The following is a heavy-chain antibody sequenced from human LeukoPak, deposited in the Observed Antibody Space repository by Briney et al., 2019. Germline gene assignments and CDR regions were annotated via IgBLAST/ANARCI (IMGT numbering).Heavy chain of an antibody. CDR1: GDSISSSSSY. CDR3: ARDPGPTKTYYFDY. CDR2: IYYSGST. J-gene: IGHJ4*02. V-gene: IGHV4-39*07. D-gene: IGHD5-24*01. Sequence: PSETLSLTCTVSGDSISSSSSYWGWIRQPPGEGLEWIGSIYYSGSTYYNPSLKSRVTLSVDTSKNQFSLKLSSVTAADTAVYYCARDPGPTKTYYFDYWGQGTLVTVSS.